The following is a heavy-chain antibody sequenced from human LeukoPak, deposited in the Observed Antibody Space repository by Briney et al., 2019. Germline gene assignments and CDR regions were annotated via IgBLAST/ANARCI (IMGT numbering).Heavy chain of an antibody. CDR3: ARAGGYCSGGSCYRGYSWFDP. CDR1: GFTFSSYG. V-gene: IGHV3-33*01. Sequence: PGGSLRLYCAASGFTFSSYGMHWVRQAPGKGLEWVAVILNNGSNKYYADSVKGRFTISRDNSKNTLYLQMNSLRVEDTAVYYCARAGGYCSGGSCYRGYSWFDPWGQGTLVTVSS. D-gene: IGHD2-15*01. CDR2: ILNNGSNK. J-gene: IGHJ5*02.